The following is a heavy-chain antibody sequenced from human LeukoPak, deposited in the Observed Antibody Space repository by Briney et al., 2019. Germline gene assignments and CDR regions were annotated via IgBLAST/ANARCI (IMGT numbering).Heavy chain of an antibody. CDR2: TNHSGST. CDR3: ARGRREGSGWLGWFDP. D-gene: IGHD6-19*01. V-gene: IGHV4-34*01. J-gene: IGHJ5*02. CDR1: GGSFSGYY. Sequence: SETLSLTCAVYGGSFSGYYWSWIRQPPGKGLEWIGETNHSGSTNYNPSLKSRVTISVDTSKNQFSLRLTSVTAADTAVYYCARGRREGSGWLGWFDPWGQGTLVTVSS.